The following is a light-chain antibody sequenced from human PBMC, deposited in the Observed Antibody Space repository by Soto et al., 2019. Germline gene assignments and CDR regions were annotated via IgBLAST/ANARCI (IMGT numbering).Light chain of an antibody. V-gene: IGLV3-25*03. CDR1: ALPKQY. CDR2: KDS. Sequence: ELTQPPSVSVSPGQTARITCPGDALPKQYAYWYQQKPGQAPVLVIYKDSERPSGIPERFSGSSSGTTVTLTISGVQAEDEADYYCQSADSSGVVFGGGTNLTVL. J-gene: IGLJ2*01. CDR3: QSADSSGVV.